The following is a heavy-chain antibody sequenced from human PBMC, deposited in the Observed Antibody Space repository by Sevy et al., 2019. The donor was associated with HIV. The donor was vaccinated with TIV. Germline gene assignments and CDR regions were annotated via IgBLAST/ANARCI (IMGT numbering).Heavy chain of an antibody. Sequence: GSLRLSCAASGFTFSSYGMHWVRQAPGKGLEWVAIIWYDGSNKKYADSVKGRFSISRDNSKNMLYLQMNSLRAEDTAVYYCAREGIAEAGIGYYFDYWGQGTLVTVSS. CDR1: GFTFSSYG. V-gene: IGHV3-33*01. CDR3: AREGIAEAGIGYYFDY. D-gene: IGHD6-19*01. CDR2: IWYDGSNK. J-gene: IGHJ4*02.